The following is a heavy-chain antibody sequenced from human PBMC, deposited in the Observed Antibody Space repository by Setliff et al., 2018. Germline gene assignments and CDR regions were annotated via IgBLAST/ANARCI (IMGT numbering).Heavy chain of an antibody. V-gene: IGHV3-33*01. CDR3: ARDFGGGYAAFDI. J-gene: IGHJ3*02. D-gene: IGHD5-12*01. CDR1: GFTFSNYG. Sequence: GGSLRLSCAASGFTFSNYGIHWVRQAPGKGLEWVAVIWFDGSNKYYADSVKGRFTISRDNSKNTLYLQMNSLRAEDTAVYYCARDFGGGYAAFDIWGQGTMVTVSS. CDR2: IWFDGSNK.